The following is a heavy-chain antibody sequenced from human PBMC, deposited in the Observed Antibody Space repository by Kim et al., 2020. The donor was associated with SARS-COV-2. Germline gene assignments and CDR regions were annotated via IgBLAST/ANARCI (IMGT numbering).Heavy chain of an antibody. CDR1: GFTFNNYA. J-gene: IGHJ4*02. D-gene: IGHD2-2*01. Sequence: GGSLRLSCVASGFTFNNYAMTWVRQAPGLGLEWVSAISAGGGGIYYADSVKGRFTISRDNSKNTLYLRMNSLRAEDTAVYYCAKTSATSCISTTCYAPFDYWGQGTLVTVSS. V-gene: IGHV3-23*01. CDR2: ISAGGGGI. CDR3: AKTSATSCISTTCYAPFDY.